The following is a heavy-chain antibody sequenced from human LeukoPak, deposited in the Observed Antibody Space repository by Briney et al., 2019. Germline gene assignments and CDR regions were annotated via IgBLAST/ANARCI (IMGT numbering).Heavy chain of an antibody. D-gene: IGHD3-22*01. J-gene: IGHJ4*02. V-gene: IGHV3-23*01. CDR3: AKGLSITMIVVVTQGYFDY. CDR1: GFTFSSYA. CDR2: ISGSGGST. Sequence: RGSLRLSCAASGFTFSSYAMSWVRQAPGKGLEWVSAISGSGGSTYYADSVKGRFTISRDNSKNTLYLQMNSLRAEDTAVYYCAKGLSITMIVVVTQGYFDYWGQGTLVTVSS.